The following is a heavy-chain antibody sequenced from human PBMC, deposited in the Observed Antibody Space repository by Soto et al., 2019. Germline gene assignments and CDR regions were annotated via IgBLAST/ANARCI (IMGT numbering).Heavy chain of an antibody. CDR2: FTASGYT. CDR3: AKWTDA. V-gene: IGHV3-23*01. Sequence: PGGSLRLSCAVSGFTFSSYSMSWVRQAPGKGLEWVSTFTASGYTYYADSVKGRFTISRDNSKNTLLLQMNTLSAEDTAIYYCAKWTDAWALGTLVTGSS. CDR1: GFTFSSYS. D-gene: IGHD2-21*02. J-gene: IGHJ5*02.